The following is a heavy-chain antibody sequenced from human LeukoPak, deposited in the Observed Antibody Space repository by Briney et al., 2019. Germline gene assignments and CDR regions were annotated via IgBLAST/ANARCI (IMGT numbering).Heavy chain of an antibody. CDR1: GGSISSGGYS. J-gene: IGHJ4*02. CDR2: IYHSGST. D-gene: IGHD3-16*01. V-gene: IGHV4-30-2*01. Sequence: SQTLSLTCAVSGGSISSGGYSWSWIRQPPGKGLEWIGYIYHSGSTYYNPSLKSRVTISVDRSKNQFSLKLSSVPAADTAVYYCARGGGFDYWGQGTLVTVSS. CDR3: ARGGGFDY.